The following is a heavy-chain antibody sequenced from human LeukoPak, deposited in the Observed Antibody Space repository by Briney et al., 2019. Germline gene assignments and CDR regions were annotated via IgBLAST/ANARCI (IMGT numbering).Heavy chain of an antibody. V-gene: IGHV3-30*18. CDR3: AKDAYGGYASGAFDI. J-gene: IGHJ3*02. CDR1: GFTFSSYG. CDR2: ISYDGSNK. Sequence: GGSLRLSCAASGFTFSSYGMHWVRQAPGKGLEWVAVISYDGSNKYYADSVKGRFTISRDNSKNTLYLQMNSLRAEDTAVYYCAKDAYGGYASGAFDIWGQGTMVTVSS. D-gene: IGHD5-12*01.